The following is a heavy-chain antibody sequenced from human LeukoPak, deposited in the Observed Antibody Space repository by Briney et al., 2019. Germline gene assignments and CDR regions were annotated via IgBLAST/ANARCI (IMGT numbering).Heavy chain of an antibody. CDR3: ARSSIIAAAGPYYFDY. CDR1: GGTFSSYA. D-gene: IGHD6-13*01. V-gene: IGHV1-69*06. Sequence: APVKVSCKASGGTFSSYAISWVRQAPGQGLEWMGGIIPIFGTANYAQKFQGRVTITADKSTSTVYMELSSLRSEDTAVYYCARSSIIAAAGPYYFDYWGQGTLVTVSS. CDR2: IIPIFGTA. J-gene: IGHJ4*02.